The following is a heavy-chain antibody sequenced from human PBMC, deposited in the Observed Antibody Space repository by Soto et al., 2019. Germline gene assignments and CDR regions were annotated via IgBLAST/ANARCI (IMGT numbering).Heavy chain of an antibody. CDR3: ARHPERIAEIGWFDP. Sequence: EVHLVESGQGLVLPGGSLGLSCAASGFTFSSDSMNWVRQAPGKGLGWVSYISSSSSTIYYAVSVKGRFTISSDNAKNSLYLQMNSLRAEDTAVYYCARHPERIAEIGWFDPWGQGTLVTVSS. V-gene: IGHV3-48*01. J-gene: IGHJ5*02. D-gene: IGHD6-13*01. CDR1: GFTFSSDS. CDR2: ISSSSSTI.